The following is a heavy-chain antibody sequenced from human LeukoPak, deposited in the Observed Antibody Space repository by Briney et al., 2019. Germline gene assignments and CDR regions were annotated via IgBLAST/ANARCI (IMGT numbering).Heavy chain of an antibody. Sequence: GGSLRLSCAASGFTFSSCAMSWVRQAPGKGLEWVSAISGSGGSTYYADSVKGRFTISRDNTKNSLYLQMNSLGADDTAVYYCAREAHYSAIDYWGQGTLVTVSS. D-gene: IGHD4-11*01. CDR3: AREAHYSAIDY. V-gene: IGHV3-23*01. J-gene: IGHJ4*02. CDR1: GFTFSSCA. CDR2: ISGSGGST.